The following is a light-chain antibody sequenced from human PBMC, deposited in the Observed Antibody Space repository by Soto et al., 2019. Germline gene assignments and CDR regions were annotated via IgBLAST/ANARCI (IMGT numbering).Light chain of an antibody. V-gene: IGKV1-5*03. CDR2: KAS. CDR1: HSISSW. J-gene: IGKJ3*01. Sequence: DIQMTQSPSTLSASVGDRVTITCRASHSISSWLARYQQKPGKAPKLLIYKASSLESGDPSRFIGSGSGTEFTLTINSLQPDDFATYYCQQYKSYSRTFGPGTKVDIK. CDR3: QQYKSYSRT.